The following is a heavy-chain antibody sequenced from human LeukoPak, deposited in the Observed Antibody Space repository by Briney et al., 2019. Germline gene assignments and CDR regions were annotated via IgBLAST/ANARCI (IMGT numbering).Heavy chain of an antibody. V-gene: IGHV1-8*03. CDR1: GDTFTIYD. J-gene: IGHJ6*03. D-gene: IGHD6-13*01. CDR3: ARGGYSSSWYKYYYYYMDV. Sequence: ASVKVSCKASGDTFTIYDINWVRQAPGQGLEWMGRVNPNSGYTAYAQTFQGRVTITRDTSISTAYMELSRLRSEDTAVYYCARGGYSSSWYKYYYYYMDVWGKGTTVTVSS. CDR2: VNPNSGYT.